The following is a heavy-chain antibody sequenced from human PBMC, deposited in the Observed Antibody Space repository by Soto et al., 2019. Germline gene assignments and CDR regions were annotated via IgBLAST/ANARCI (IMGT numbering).Heavy chain of an antibody. V-gene: IGHV4-31*03. D-gene: IGHD3-10*01. CDR1: GGFISRGGYY. CDR2: IYYSGST. Sequence: SETLSLTCTVSGGFISRGGYYWSWIRQHPGKGLEWIGYIYYSGSTYYNPSLKRRVTISVETSKNQFALKLSSVTSANTAVYFFARGLSRVLDFDYWGQGTLVTAPQ. J-gene: IGHJ4*02. CDR3: ARGLSRVLDFDY.